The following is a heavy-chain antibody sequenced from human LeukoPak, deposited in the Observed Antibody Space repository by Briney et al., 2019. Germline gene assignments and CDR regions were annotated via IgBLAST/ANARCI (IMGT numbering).Heavy chain of an antibody. CDR1: GFTFSSYA. CDR3: AIGPSRDSSGPT. J-gene: IGHJ4*02. D-gene: IGHD6-19*01. Sequence: GGSLRLSCAASGFTFSSYAMSWVRQAPGKGLEWVSAISGSGGSTYYADSVKGRFTISRDNSKNTLYLQMNSLRAEDTAVYYCAIGPSRDSSGPTGGQGTLVTVSS. V-gene: IGHV3-23*01. CDR2: ISGSGGST.